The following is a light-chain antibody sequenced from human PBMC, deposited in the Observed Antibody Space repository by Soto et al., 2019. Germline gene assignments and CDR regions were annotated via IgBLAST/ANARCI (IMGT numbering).Light chain of an antibody. Sequence: DIQMTQSPSTLFASVGDRVTITCRASQSVRNWLAWYQQKPGKAPKLLIYAASSLQSGVPSRFSGSGSGTDFTLTISSLQPEDFATYYCQQSYSTLSITFGQGTRLEIK. J-gene: IGKJ5*01. CDR2: AAS. CDR1: QSVRNW. CDR3: QQSYSTLSIT. V-gene: IGKV1-39*01.